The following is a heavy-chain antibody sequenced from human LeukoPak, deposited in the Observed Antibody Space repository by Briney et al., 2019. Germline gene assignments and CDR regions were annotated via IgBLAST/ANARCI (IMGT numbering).Heavy chain of an antibody. CDR3: ARGIAVAGTSRWDYYYYYYMDV. V-gene: IGHV4-34*01. Sequence: SETLSLTCAVYGRSFSSYYWSWIRQPPGKGLEWIGEINHSGSTNYNPSLKSRVTISVDTSKNQFSLKLSSVTAADTAVYYCARGIAVAGTSRWDYYYYYYMDVWGKGTTVTVSS. CDR1: GRSFSSYY. D-gene: IGHD6-19*01. CDR2: INHSGST. J-gene: IGHJ6*03.